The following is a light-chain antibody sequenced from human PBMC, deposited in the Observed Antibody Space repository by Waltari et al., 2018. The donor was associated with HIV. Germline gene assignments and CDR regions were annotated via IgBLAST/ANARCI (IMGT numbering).Light chain of an antibody. CDR3: LLFYSGVRV. CDR2: NVN. J-gene: IGLJ2*01. CDR1: TGAITRGHH. V-gene: IGLV7-46*01. Sequence: QAVVTQEPSLTVSPGGTVTPPCGSSTGAITRGHHPYWLQQKPGQAPTNLSYNVNTKPSWTPARFSGSRLGGKAALTLSGAQSEDEAEYYCLLFYSGVRVFGGGTKLTVL.